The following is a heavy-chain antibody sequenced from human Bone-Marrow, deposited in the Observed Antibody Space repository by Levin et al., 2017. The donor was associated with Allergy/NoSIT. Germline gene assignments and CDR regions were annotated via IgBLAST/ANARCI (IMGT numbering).Heavy chain of an antibody. CDR1: GFTFDDYT. D-gene: IGHD2-15*01. CDR3: AKDSTQVVVVAATYFDY. V-gene: IGHV3-43*01. CDR2: ISWDGGST. J-gene: IGHJ4*02. Sequence: GGSLRLSCAASGFTFDDYTMHWVRQAPGKGLEWVSLISWDGGSTYYADSVKGRFTISRDNSKNSLYLQMNSLRTEDTALYYCAKDSTQVVVVAATYFDYWGQGTLVTVSS.